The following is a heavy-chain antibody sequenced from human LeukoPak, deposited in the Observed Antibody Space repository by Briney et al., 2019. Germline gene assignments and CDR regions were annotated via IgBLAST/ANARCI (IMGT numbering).Heavy chain of an antibody. CDR2: TYYRSKWYK. J-gene: IGHJ4*02. CDR1: GDCVSSNSAA. CDR3: ARSTGDIDY. V-gene: IGHV6-1*01. Sequence: SQTLSLTCAISGDCVSSNSAAWIWIRQSPSRGLEWLGRTYYRSKWYKGYEVSVKSRITINPATSKNQFSLQLNSVAPEDTAVYYCARSTGDIDYWGQGTLVTVSS. D-gene: IGHD7-27*01.